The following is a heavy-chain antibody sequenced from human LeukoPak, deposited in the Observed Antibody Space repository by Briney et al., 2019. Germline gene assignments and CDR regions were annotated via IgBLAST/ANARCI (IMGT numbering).Heavy chain of an antibody. CDR1: GGSISSGGYY. D-gene: IGHD2-2*01. J-gene: IGHJ5*02. CDR3: ASTPAASANNWFDP. CDR2: IYHSGST. V-gene: IGHV4-30-2*01. Sequence: SETLSLTCTVSGGSISSGGYYWSWIRQPPGKGLEWIGYIYHSGSTYYNPSLKSRVTISVDRSKNQFSLKLSSVTAADTAVYYCASTPAASANNWFDPWGQGTLVTVSS.